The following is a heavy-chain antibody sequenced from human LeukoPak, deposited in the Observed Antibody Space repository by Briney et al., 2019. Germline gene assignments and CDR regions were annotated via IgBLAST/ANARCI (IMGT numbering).Heavy chain of an antibody. CDR3: AKGGATVTDY. Sequence: PGGSLRLSCAASGFTFSNYWMHWVRQAPGKGLVWVSRINSDGSSTTSADSVKGRFTISRDNAKNTLYLQMNSLRAEDTAVYYCAKGGATVTDYWGQGTLVTVSS. CDR2: INSDGSST. J-gene: IGHJ4*02. D-gene: IGHD4-17*01. CDR1: GFTFSNYW. V-gene: IGHV3-74*01.